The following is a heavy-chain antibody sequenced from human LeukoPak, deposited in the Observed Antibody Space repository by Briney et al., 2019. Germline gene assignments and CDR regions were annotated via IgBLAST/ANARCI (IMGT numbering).Heavy chain of an antibody. CDR2: INPNGGGT. J-gene: IGHJ3*02. CDR3: ARDVDHYRSTGKGLVDI. CDR1: GYTFTGYY. D-gene: IGHD2-2*01. V-gene: IGHV1-2*02. Sequence: ASVKVSCKASGYTFTGYYMHWVRQAPGQGLEWMGWINPNGGGTNSAQKFQGRVTMTRDTSISTAYMELNRLRSDDTAVYYCARDVDHYRSTGKGLVDIWGQGTMVTVSS.